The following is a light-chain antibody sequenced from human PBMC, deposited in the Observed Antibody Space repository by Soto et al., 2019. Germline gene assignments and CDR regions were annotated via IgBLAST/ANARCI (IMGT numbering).Light chain of an antibody. V-gene: IGKV3-20*01. CDR3: QQYHSTPPT. Sequence: EIVLTQSPGTLSLSPGERATLSCRASQSVNSNYLAWYQRKPGQAPRLLIYGASNRATDIPYRFSASGSGTDFTLTITRLEAEDFAAYYCQQYHSTPPTFGQGTKVEVK. CDR2: GAS. J-gene: IGKJ1*01. CDR1: QSVNSNY.